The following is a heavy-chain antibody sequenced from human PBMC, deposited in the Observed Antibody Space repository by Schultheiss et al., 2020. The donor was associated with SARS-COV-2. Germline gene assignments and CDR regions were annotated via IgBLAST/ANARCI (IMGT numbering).Heavy chain of an antibody. CDR3: ARDLGVTTAGGPYYYYGMDV. V-gene: IGHV3-30*03. Sequence: GGSLRLSCAASGFTFSSYGMHWVRQAPGKGLEWVAVMTYDGSNKYYADSVKGRFTISRDNSKNTLYLQMNSLRAEDTAVYYCARDLGVTTAGGPYYYYGMDVWGQGTTVTVSS. CDR2: MTYDGSNK. CDR1: GFTFSSYG. D-gene: IGHD4-11*01. J-gene: IGHJ6*02.